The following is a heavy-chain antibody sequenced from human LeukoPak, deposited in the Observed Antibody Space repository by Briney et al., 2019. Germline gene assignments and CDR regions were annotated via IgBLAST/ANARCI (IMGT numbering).Heavy chain of an antibody. CDR2: IYYSGST. CDR3: ARVVGAAGFDY. V-gene: IGHV4-59*01. Sequence: PSETLSLTCTVSGGSISSYYWSWIRQPPGKGLEWIGYIYYSGSTSYNPSLKSRVTISVDTSKNQFSLKLSSVTAADTAVYYCARVVGAAGFDYWGQGTLVTVSS. D-gene: IGHD1-26*01. CDR1: GGSISSYY. J-gene: IGHJ4*02.